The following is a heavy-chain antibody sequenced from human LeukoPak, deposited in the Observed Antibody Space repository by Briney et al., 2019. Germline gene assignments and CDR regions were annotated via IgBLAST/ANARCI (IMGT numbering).Heavy chain of an antibody. CDR1: GGSISSGDYY. V-gene: IGHV4-30-4*01. CDR2: IYYSGST. D-gene: IGHD2-15*01. J-gene: IGHJ4*02. Sequence: SETLSLTCTVSGGSISSGDYYWSWIRQPPGKGLEWIGYIYYSGSTYYNPSLKSRVTISVDTSKNQFSLKLSSVTAADTAVYYCARYQPPEENVVVVAATESQTFDYWGQGTLVTVSS. CDR3: ARYQPPEENVVVVAATESQTFDY.